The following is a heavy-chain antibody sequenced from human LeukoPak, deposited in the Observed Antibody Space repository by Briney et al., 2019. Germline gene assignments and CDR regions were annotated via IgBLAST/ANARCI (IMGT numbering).Heavy chain of an antibody. V-gene: IGHV1-18*01. J-gene: IGHJ5*02. CDR2: ISAYNGNT. D-gene: IGHD3-10*01. Sequence: GASVKVSCKASGYTFTSYGISWVRQAPGQGLEWMGWISAYNGNTNYAQKLQGRVTMTTDTYTTTAYMELRSLRSEDTAVYYCARGRRRGTPITMVRGVSYWFDPWGQGTLVTVSS. CDR3: ARGRRRGTPITMVRGVSYWFDP. CDR1: GYTFTSYG.